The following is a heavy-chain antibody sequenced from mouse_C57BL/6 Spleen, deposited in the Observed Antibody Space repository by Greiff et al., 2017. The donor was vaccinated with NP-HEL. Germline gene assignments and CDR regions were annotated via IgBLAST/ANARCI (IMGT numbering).Heavy chain of an antibody. J-gene: IGHJ3*01. CDR3: ARGYGSSSFAY. D-gene: IGHD1-1*01. Sequence: EVKVVESGGGLVKPGGSLKLSCAASGFTFSDYGMHWVRQAPEKGLGWVAYISSGSSTIYYADTVKGRFTISRDNAKNTLFLQMTSLRSEDTAMYYCARGYGSSSFAYWGQGTLVTVSA. CDR2: ISSGSSTI. CDR1: GFTFSDYG. V-gene: IGHV5-17*01.